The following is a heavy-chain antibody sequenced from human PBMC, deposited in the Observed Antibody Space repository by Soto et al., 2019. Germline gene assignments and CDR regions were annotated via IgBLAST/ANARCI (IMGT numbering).Heavy chain of an antibody. CDR1: GFIFKTFG. Sequence: GGSMRLSCATSGFIFKTFGMHWVCQAPGKGLEWVSSISFDEGNKDYADSVKGRFTISRDNSKNTLYLQMSSLRPEDTAVYYCAKERLIHWMEQHYFDSWGQGILVTVSS. D-gene: IGHD1-1*01. V-gene: IGHV3-30*18. J-gene: IGHJ4*02. CDR2: ISFDEGNK. CDR3: AKERLIHWMEQHYFDS.